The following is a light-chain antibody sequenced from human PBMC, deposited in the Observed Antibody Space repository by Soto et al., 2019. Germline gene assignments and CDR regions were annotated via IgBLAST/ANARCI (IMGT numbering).Light chain of an antibody. CDR1: QSVSIY. Sequence: IVLTQSPATLSLSPGERATLSCRASQSVSIYLAWYQHKGGQAPRLLIYDASSRATGITARFSGSGSGTDFTLTISSLDLEDFAGYYCQQRSVWPTFGGGTKVEI. CDR3: QQRSVWPT. V-gene: IGKV3-11*01. J-gene: IGKJ4*01. CDR2: DAS.